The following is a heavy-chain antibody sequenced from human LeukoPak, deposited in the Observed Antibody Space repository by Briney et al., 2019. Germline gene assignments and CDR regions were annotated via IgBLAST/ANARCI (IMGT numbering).Heavy chain of an antibody. CDR3: AKISWDGRGTFY. Sequence: GGSLRLSCAASGFTFSTYSMSWVRQAPGKGLEWVSAIRGGGENTYYADSVKGRFTISRDNSKDTLSLQMDSLRAEDTAVYYCAKISWDGRGTFYWGQGTLVTVSS. V-gene: IGHV3-23*01. J-gene: IGHJ4*02. D-gene: IGHD2-15*01. CDR1: GFTFSTYS. CDR2: IRGGGENT.